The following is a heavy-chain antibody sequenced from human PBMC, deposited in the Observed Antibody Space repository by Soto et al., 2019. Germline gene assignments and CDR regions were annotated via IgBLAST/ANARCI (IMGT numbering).Heavy chain of an antibody. CDR2: VSSSGSST. CDR3: ARRDCGSGTNCESESHAFAY. D-gene: IGHD3-3*01. CDR1: GFTFSNYD. Sequence: EVQLLESGGGLVQPGGSLRLSCAASGFTFSNYDMTWVRQAPGKGLEWVSSVSSSGSSTYYADSVKGRFTISRDNPNNTLYLHMSSLSAADTAVYFCARRDCGSGTNCESESHAFAYWGQGNLVTVTS. V-gene: IGHV3-23*01. J-gene: IGHJ4*02.